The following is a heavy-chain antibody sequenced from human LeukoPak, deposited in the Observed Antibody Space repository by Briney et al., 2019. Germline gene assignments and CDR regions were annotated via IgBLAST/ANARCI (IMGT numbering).Heavy chain of an antibody. D-gene: IGHD3-22*01. V-gene: IGHV3-30*04. J-gene: IGHJ4*02. CDR1: GFTFNSYT. Sequence: GGSLRLSCAASGFTFNSYTMHWVRQAPGKGLEWVSVISYDGTNKYYGDSVKGRFTISRDNSKNTLYLQMNSLRAEDTAVYYCAGGHYYDSSGYSYWGQGTLVTVSS. CDR2: ISYDGTNK. CDR3: AGGHYYDSSGYSY.